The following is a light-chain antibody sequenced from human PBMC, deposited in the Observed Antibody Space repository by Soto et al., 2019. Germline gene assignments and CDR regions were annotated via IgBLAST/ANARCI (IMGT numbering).Light chain of an antibody. Sequence: DIPMTQSPSTLSASVGDRVTITCRASQSISSWLAWYQQKPGKAPKLLIYDASSLDSGVPSRFSGSGSGTEFTLTISSLQPAECATYYCQQYNSYPMYTFGQGTKLEIK. CDR1: QSISSW. CDR2: DAS. CDR3: QQYNSYPMYT. V-gene: IGKV1-5*01. J-gene: IGKJ2*01.